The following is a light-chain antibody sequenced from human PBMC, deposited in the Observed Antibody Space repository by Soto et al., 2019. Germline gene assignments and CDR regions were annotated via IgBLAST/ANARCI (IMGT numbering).Light chain of an antibody. CDR3: RSYSSSTTLVV. Sequence: QSALTQPASVSGSPGQSITISCTGTSNDVGTYNYVSWYQQHPGKAPKLMIYEVSHRPSGVSNRFSGSKSGNTASLTISGLQAGDEAAYYCRSYSSSTTLVVFGGGTKLTVL. CDR1: SNDVGTYNY. CDR2: EVS. J-gene: IGLJ2*01. V-gene: IGLV2-14*01.